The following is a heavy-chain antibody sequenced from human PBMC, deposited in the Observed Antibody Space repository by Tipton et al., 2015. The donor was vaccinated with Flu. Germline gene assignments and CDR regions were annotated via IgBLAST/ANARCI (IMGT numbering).Heavy chain of an antibody. J-gene: IGHJ4*01. CDR1: GGSFSGYY. V-gene: IGHV4-34*01. D-gene: IGHD5-24*01. CDR2: ISHGGTT. Sequence: LRLSCAVYGGSFSGYYWSWIRQPPGQGLEWIGEISHGGTTNYNPSPKSRVTLSVDTSKNQFSLKLTSVTAADTTLYYCARGHGSTDTYLDSWGQQTVVTVSS. CDR3: ARGHGSTDTYLDS.